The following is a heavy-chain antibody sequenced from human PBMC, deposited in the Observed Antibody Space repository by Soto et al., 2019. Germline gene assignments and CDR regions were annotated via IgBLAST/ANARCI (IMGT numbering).Heavy chain of an antibody. D-gene: IGHD3-16*01. V-gene: IGHV3-74*01. J-gene: IGHJ5*02. CDR1: GFTFSSYW. Sequence: QLVESGGGLVQPGGSLRLSCAASGFTFSSYWLHWVRQAPGEGLVWVSRINPVGGRTNYADSVKGRFTISRDNAKNPLYLQMDSLRAEDTAVYYCARVKLGSYDWVDPWGQGTLVTVSS. CDR2: INPVGGRT. CDR3: ARVKLGSYDWVDP.